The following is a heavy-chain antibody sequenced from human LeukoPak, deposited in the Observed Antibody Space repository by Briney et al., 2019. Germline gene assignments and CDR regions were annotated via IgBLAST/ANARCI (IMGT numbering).Heavy chain of an antibody. V-gene: IGHV3-21*01. CDR3: ARSSGWYAPLDLSGAFDI. CDR1: GFTFDDYA. CDR2: ISSSSSYI. Sequence: PGGSLRLSCAASGFTFDDYAMNWVRQAPGKGLEWVSSISSSSSYIYYADSVKGRFTISRDNAKNSLYLQMNSLRAEDTAVYYCARSSGWYAPLDLSGAFDIWGQGTMVTVSS. D-gene: IGHD6-19*01. J-gene: IGHJ3*02.